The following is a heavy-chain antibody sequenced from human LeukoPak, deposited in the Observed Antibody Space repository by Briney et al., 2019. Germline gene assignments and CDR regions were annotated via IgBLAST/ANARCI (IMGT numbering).Heavy chain of an antibody. CDR1: GGSISSGDYY. V-gene: IGHV4-39*07. J-gene: IGHJ3*02. CDR2: VYYTGST. CDR3: AREADAFDI. Sequence: PSQTLSLTCTVSGGSISSGDYYWGWIRQPPGKGLEWIGSVYYTGSTYCNPSLNPSLKSRVTISVDTSKNQFSLKLSSVTAADTAVYYCAREADAFDIWGQGTMVTVSS.